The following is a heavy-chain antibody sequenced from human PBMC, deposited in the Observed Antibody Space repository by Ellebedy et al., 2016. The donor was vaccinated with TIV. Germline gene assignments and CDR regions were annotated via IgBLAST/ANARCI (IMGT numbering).Heavy chain of an antibody. CDR2: ISSSSDTK. D-gene: IGHD6-19*01. J-gene: IGHJ5*02. CDR1: GFTFSSYS. Sequence: PGGSLRLSCAASGFTFSSYSMNWVRQAPGKGLEWVSYISSSSDTKYDADSVKGRFTISRDNAKNSLYLQINSLRDEDTAVYYCARGGGWPRGNWFDPWGQGTLVTVSS. V-gene: IGHV3-48*02. CDR3: ARGGGWPRGNWFDP.